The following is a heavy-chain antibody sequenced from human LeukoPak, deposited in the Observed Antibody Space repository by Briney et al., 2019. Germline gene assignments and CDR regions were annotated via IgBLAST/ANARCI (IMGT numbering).Heavy chain of an antibody. V-gene: IGHV3-20*04. J-gene: IGHJ3*02. D-gene: IGHD5-24*01. CDR1: GFTFDDYG. CDR2: INWNGGST. CDR3: ARAKWIKLDDAFDI. Sequence: GGSLRLSCAASGFTFDDYGMSWVRQAPGKGLEWVSGINWNGGSTGYADSVKGRFTISRDNAKNSLYLQMNSLRAEDTALYYCARAKWIKLDDAFDIWGQGTMVTVSS.